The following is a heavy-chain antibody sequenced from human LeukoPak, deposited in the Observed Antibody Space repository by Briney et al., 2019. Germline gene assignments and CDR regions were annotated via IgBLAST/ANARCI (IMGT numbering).Heavy chain of an antibody. V-gene: IGHV4-4*07. D-gene: IGHD1-26*01. Sequence: SETLSLTCSVSGDSISGYYCTWIRQPAGKGLDWIGRIDTSGDTDYNPSLKSRVTLSLDTSQNQCSLKLSSVTAADTAVYYCARRPRGNYYDAFDIWGQGTMVTVSS. CDR3: ARRPRGNYYDAFDI. CDR1: GDSISGYY. J-gene: IGHJ3*02. CDR2: IDTSGDT.